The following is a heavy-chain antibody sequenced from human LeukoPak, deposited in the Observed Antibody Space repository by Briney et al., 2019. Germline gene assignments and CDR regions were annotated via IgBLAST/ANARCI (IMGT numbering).Heavy chain of an antibody. CDR1: GGSFSGYY. CDR2: INHSGST. J-gene: IGHJ4*02. V-gene: IGHV4-34*01. Sequence: PSETLSLTCAVYGGSFSGYYWSWIRQPPGKGLEWIGEINHSGSTNYNPSLKSRVTISVDTSKNQFSLKLSSVTAADTAVYYCARGTGPQQWPGVFFDYWGQGTLVTVSS. D-gene: IGHD6-19*01. CDR3: ARGTGPQQWPGVFFDY.